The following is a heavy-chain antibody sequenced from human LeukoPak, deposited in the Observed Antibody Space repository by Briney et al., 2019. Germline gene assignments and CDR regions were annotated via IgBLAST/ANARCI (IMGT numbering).Heavy chain of an antibody. D-gene: IGHD3-10*01. CDR1: GFTFSSYA. J-gene: IGHJ4*02. V-gene: IGHV3-23*01. CDR2: ISGSGGST. CDR3: AKVAHYYGSGSYYEYYFDH. Sequence: GGSLRLSCAASGFTFSSYAMSWVRQAPGKGLEWVSAISGSGGSTYYADSVKGRFTISRDNSKNTLYLQMNSLRAEDTAVYYCAKVAHYYGSGSYYEYYFDHWGQGTLVTVSS.